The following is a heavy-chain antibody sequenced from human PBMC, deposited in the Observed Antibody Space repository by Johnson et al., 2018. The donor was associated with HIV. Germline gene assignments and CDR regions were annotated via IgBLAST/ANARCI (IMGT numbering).Heavy chain of an antibody. J-gene: IGHJ3*02. D-gene: IGHD2-21*01. CDR3: AILGWGAFDI. CDR2: ISFDGSHK. Sequence: HVQLVESGGGVVQPGRSLRLSCAASGFAFSNYGMHWVRQAPGKGLEWVAVISFDGSHKYYTDSVKGLSTISRDNSKNTLYLQMDSLRAEDTAVYYCAILGWGAFDIWGQGTMVTVSS. V-gene: IGHV3-33*01. CDR1: GFAFSNYG.